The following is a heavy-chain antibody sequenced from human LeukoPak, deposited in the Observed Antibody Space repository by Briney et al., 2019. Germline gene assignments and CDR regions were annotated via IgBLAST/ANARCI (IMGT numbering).Heavy chain of an antibody. CDR2: IYYSGTT. CDR3: AGDYGDLLTGIRFDT. CDR1: RGSLTIGDYY. J-gene: IGHJ5*02. D-gene: IGHD4-17*01. Sequence: PSETLSLTCTVSRGSLTIGDYYSSRIRHPPGNGLEWIGYIYYSGTTYYNPSLKSRVTIPIQTSKNQFSLKMTSVTAADPAVYYCAGDYGDLLTGIRFDTWGQGTLVTVSS. V-gene: IGHV4-30-4*01.